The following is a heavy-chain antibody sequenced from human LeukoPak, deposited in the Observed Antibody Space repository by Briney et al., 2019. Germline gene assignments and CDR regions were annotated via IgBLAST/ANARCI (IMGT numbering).Heavy chain of an antibody. V-gene: IGHV3-66*02. J-gene: IGHJ4*02. Sequence: GGSLRLSCAASGFTVSSNYMSWVRQAPGKGLEWVSVIYSGGSTYYADSVKGRFTISRDNSKNTLYLQMNSLRAEDTAVYYCARGRGCSSWRYFDYWGQGTLVTVSS. CDR3: ARGRGCSSWRYFDY. CDR1: GFTVSSNY. CDR2: IYSGGST. D-gene: IGHD6-13*01.